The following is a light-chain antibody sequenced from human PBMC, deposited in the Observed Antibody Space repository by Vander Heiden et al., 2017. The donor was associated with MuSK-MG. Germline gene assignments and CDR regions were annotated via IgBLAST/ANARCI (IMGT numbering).Light chain of an antibody. Sequence: DIQMTQSPSSLSASVGDRVTLTCRAGHSINTYLNWYQQKPGEAPILLIYGASSLQRGVPSRFIGSGTGTDFTLTISSLQPEDFATYFCQQSYSTPPYTFGQGTKLEIK. J-gene: IGKJ2*01. CDR1: HSINTY. CDR3: QQSYSTPPYT. CDR2: GAS. V-gene: IGKV1-39*01.